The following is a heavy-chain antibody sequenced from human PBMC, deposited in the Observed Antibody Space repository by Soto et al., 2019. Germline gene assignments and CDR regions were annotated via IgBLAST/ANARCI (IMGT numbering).Heavy chain of an antibody. J-gene: IGHJ6*02. CDR3: ARDNRPYGMDV. V-gene: IGHV3-30-3*01. CDR1: GFTFSSYA. CDR2: ISYDGSNK. Sequence: GGSLRLSCAASGFTFSSYAMHWVRQAPGKGLEWVAVISYDGSNKYYADSVKGRFTISRDNSKNTLYLQMNSLRAEDTAVYYCARDNRPYGMDVWGQGTTVTVSS.